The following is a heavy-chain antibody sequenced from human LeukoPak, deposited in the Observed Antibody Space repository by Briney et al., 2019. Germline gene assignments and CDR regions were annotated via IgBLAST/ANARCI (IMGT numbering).Heavy chain of an antibody. CDR3: ARVPITIFGVVIQSDAFDI. V-gene: IGHV1-18*01. J-gene: IGHJ3*02. CDR2: IIPIFGTA. CDR1: GYTFTSYG. Sequence: ASVKVSCKASGYTFTSYGISWVRQAPGQGLEWMGGIIPIFGTANYAQKLQGRVTMTTDTSTSTAYMELRSLRSDDTAVYYCARVPITIFGVVIQSDAFDIWGQGTMVTVSS. D-gene: IGHD3-3*01.